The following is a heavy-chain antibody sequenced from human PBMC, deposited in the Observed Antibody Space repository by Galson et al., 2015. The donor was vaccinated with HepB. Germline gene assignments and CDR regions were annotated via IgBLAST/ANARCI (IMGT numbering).Heavy chain of an antibody. J-gene: IGHJ2*01. CDR2: ISSSSSTI. Sequence: SLRLSCAASGFTFSSYSMNWVRQAPGKGLEWVSYISSSSSTIYDADSVKGRFTISRDNAKNSLYLQMNSLRAEDTAVYYCARDASSLWWSQTWYFDLWGRGTLVTVSS. D-gene: IGHD2-21*01. V-gene: IGHV3-48*01. CDR3: ARDASSLWWSQTWYFDL. CDR1: GFTFSSYS.